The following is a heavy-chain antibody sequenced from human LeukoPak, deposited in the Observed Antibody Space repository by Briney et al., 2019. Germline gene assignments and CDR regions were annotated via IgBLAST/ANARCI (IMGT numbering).Heavy chain of an antibody. D-gene: IGHD6-13*01. CDR1: GFTFSSYS. V-gene: IGHV3-48*04. CDR2: ISSSSSTI. Sequence: GGSLRLSCAASGFTFSSYSMNWVRQAPGKGLEWVSYISSSSSTIYYADSVKGRFTISRDNAKNSLYLQMNSLRAEDTAVYYCARDPLAAVGYFDYWGQGTLVTVSS. CDR3: ARDPLAAVGYFDY. J-gene: IGHJ4*02.